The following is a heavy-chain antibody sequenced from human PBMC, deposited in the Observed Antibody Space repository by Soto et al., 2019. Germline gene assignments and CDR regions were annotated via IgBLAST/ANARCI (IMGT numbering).Heavy chain of an antibody. Sequence: GGSLRLSCAASGFVFSSYDMHWVRHTTGAGLEWVSVIANTGDPYYSDSVKGRFTISRDNAKNALYLQMNSLRVGDSAMYYCAREGTGGGFDIWGQGTKVTVSS. CDR2: IANTGDP. D-gene: IGHD1-1*01. J-gene: IGHJ3*02. CDR1: GFVFSSYD. CDR3: AREGTGGGFDI. V-gene: IGHV3-13*05.